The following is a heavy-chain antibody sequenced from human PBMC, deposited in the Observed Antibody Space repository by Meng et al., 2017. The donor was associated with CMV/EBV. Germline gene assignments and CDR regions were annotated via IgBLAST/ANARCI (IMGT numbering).Heavy chain of an antibody. Sequence: EVQLVWSGGGLVKPGGSLSLSCAASGFTFISYSMNWVRPAPGRGLEWVSSISSSSSYIYYADSVKGRFTISRDNAKNSLYLQMNSLRAEDTAVYYCASYSSSWEGYWGQGTLVTVSS. V-gene: IGHV3-21*01. CDR3: ASYSSSWEGY. CDR1: GFTFISYS. CDR2: ISSSSSYI. D-gene: IGHD6-13*01. J-gene: IGHJ4*02.